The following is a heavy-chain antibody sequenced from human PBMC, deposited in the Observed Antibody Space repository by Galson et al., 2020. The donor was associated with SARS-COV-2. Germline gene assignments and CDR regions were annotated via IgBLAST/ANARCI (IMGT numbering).Heavy chain of an antibody. CDR1: GFSLSTSRTC. CDR3: ARIQVAAAGSPFDY. D-gene: IGHD6-13*01. CDR2: IDWDHDK. V-gene: IGHV2-70*11. J-gene: IGHJ4*02. Sequence: SGPTLVNPTQTLTLTCNFSGFSLSTSRTCVSWIRQPPGQALEWLARIDWDHDKYYSTSLKTRLTISKDTSKNQVVLTMTNMDPVDTATYYCARIQVAAAGSPFDYWGQGTLVTVSS.